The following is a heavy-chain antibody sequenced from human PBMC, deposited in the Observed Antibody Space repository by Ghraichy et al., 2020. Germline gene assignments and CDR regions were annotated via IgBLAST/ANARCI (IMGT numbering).Heavy chain of an antibody. CDR1: GGSFSGYY. CDR2: INHSGST. D-gene: IGHD3-10*01. Sequence: SETLSLTCAVYGGSFSGYYWSWIRQPPGKGLEWIGEINHSGSTNYNPSLKSRVTISVDTSKNQFSLKLSSVTAADTAVYYCARGRPYYYGSGSYIIFDYWGQGTLVTVSS. CDR3: ARGRPYYYGSGSYIIFDY. J-gene: IGHJ4*02. V-gene: IGHV4-34*01.